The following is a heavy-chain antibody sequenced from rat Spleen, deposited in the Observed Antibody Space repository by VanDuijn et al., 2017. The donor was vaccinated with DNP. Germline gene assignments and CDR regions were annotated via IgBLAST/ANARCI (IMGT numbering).Heavy chain of an antibody. CDR2: IINDGSRT. D-gene: IGHD1-12*01. Sequence: EVQLVESGGGLVQPGRSLKLSCTASGFTFSNYDMAWVRQAPTKGLEWVANIINDGSRTYYRDSVKGRFTISRDNTKSTLYLQMDSLRSEDTATYYCTTLNYYASLSGYFDYWGQGVMVTVSS. CDR3: TTLNYYASLSGYFDY. J-gene: IGHJ2*01. V-gene: IGHV5S10*01. CDR1: GFTFSNYD.